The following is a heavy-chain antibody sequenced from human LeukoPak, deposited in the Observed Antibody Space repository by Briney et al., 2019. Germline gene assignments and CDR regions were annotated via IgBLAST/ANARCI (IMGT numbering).Heavy chain of an antibody. CDR2: MNPNSGNT. Sequence: AASVKVSCKASGYTFTSYDINWVRQATGQGLERMGWMNPNSGNTGYAQKFQGRVTMTRYTSISTAYMELSSLRSEDTAVYYCARVHYDFWSGYFSDYWGQGTLVTVS. CDR1: GYTFTSYD. D-gene: IGHD3-3*01. CDR3: ARVHYDFWSGYFSDY. J-gene: IGHJ4*02. V-gene: IGHV1-8*01.